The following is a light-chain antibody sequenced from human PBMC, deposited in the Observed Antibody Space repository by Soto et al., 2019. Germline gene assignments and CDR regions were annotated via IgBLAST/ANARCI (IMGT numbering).Light chain of an antibody. CDR1: QSGSNN. J-gene: IGKJ1*01. V-gene: IGKV3-15*01. CDR2: DAS. CDR3: QPYNNWPPWT. Sequence: ILMTQSPATLSVSPGERATLSCRASQSGSNNLAWYQQKPGQAPRLLIYDASTRATGIPARFSGSGSGTEFTLTISGPQSEDFAVYYCQPYNNWPPWTFGQGTKVEIK.